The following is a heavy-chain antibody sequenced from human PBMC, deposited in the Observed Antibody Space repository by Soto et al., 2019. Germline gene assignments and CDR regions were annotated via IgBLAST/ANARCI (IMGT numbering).Heavy chain of an antibody. CDR2: LQTDGRHP. CDR3: ARGGDPDY. CDR1: GFTFNYYW. D-gene: IGHD2-21*02. J-gene: IGHJ4*02. V-gene: IGHV3-74*01. Sequence: EVPLVESGGGLVQPGGSLRLSFVASGFTFNYYWMHWVRQAPGEGLMWVSRLQTDGRHPDYADSVKGRFTISRDNAKNTLYLQMNNQRAEDKAVYYCARGGDPDYWGQGTLVTVSS.